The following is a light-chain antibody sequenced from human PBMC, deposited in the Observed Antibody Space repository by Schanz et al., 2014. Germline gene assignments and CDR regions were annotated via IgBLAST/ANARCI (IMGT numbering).Light chain of an antibody. CDR3: SSFTSVSTVV. Sequence: QSALTQPRSVSGSPGQSVTISCTGTSSDVGGYDYVSWYQQHPGKAPKLIIYDVSNRPSGVSNRFSGSKSGNTASLTISGLQAADEADYYCSSFTSVSTVVFGPGTKLTVL. V-gene: IGLV2-14*03. J-gene: IGLJ1*01. CDR2: DVS. CDR1: SSDVGGYDY.